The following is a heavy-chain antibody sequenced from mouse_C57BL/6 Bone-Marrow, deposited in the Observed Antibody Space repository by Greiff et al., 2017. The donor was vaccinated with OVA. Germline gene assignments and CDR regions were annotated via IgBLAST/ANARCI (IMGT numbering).Heavy chain of an antibody. CDR3: TTKRERGNYYYFDY. CDR1: GYTFTSYG. V-gene: IGHV1-81*01. CDR2: IYPRNGNT. J-gene: IGHJ2*01. Sequence: QVQLQQSGAELARPGASVKLSCKASGYTFTSYGISWVKQRTGQGLEWIGEIYPRNGNTYYNEKFKGKATLTADKSSSTAYMVLRSLTSEDSAVYFCTTKRERGNYYYFDYWGKGTTLSVAS. D-gene: IGHD2-1*01.